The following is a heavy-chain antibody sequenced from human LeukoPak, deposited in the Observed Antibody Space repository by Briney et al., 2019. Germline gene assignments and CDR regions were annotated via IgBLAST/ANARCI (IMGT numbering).Heavy chain of an antibody. Sequence: SETLSLTCTVAGGSISSYYWSWLRQPAGKGLQWIGHIYSSGSTNYNPSLKSRITMSVDTSKNQFSLNLSSVTAADTAVYYCARGGWNKFDYWGQGTLVTVSS. V-gene: IGHV4-4*07. CDR3: ARGGWNKFDY. CDR2: IYSSGST. J-gene: IGHJ4*02. CDR1: GGSISSYY. D-gene: IGHD3-22*01.